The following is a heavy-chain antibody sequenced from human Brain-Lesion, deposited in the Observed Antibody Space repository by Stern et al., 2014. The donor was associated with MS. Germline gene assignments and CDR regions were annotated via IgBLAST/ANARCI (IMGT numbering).Heavy chain of an antibody. CDR1: GFSFSSFG. D-gene: IGHD2/OR15-2a*01. CDR2: ISYDGSK. Sequence: VQLVESGGGVVQPGRPLRLSCAASGFSFSSFGMHWVGQAPGKGQAWVALISYDGSKDYADSVKGRFAISRDNSKNTLYLQMNSLRAEDTAVYYCAKDRQYLTFFFDFWGKGSLVTVSS. V-gene: IGHV3-30*18. J-gene: IGHJ4*02. CDR3: AKDRQYLTFFFDF.